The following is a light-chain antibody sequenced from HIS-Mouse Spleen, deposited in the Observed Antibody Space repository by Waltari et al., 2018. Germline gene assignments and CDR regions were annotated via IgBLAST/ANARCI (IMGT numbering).Light chain of an antibody. V-gene: IGKV2-28*01. J-gene: IGKJ3*01. CDR2: LGS. Sequence: DIVMTQSPLFLPVTPGEPASISCRSSQSLLHSNGYNYLDWYLQKPGQSPQLLIYLGSSRASGVPDRFSGSGSGTDFTLKISRVEAEDVGVYYCMQALQTPFTFGPGTKVDIK. CDR1: QSLLHSNGYNY. CDR3: MQALQTPFT.